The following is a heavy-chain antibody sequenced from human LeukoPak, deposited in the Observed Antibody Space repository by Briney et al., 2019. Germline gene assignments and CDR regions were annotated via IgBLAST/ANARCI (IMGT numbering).Heavy chain of an antibody. CDR2: FDPEDGET. V-gene: IGHV1-24*01. D-gene: IGHD1-26*01. J-gene: IGHJ4*02. Sequence: ASVKVSCKVSGYTLTELSLHWVRHAPGKGRVWMGGFDPEDGETIYAQKCQGRVTMTEDTSTDTAYMELSSLRSEDTAVYYCATRPSRIVGALPSYWGQGTLVTVSS. CDR1: GYTLTELS. CDR3: ATRPSRIVGALPSY.